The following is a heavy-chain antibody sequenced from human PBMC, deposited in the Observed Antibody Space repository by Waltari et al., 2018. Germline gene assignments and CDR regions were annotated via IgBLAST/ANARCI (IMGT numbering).Heavy chain of an antibody. J-gene: IGHJ4*03. D-gene: IGHD3-22*01. CDR1: GFTFSSYG. CDR2: IRYDGSNK. CDR3: ATIPRSGYLSFDY. Sequence: QVQLVESGGGVVQPGGSLRLSCAASGFTFSSYGMHWVRQAPGKGREWVAFIRYDGSNKYYADSVKGRFTISRDNSKNTLYLQMNSLRAEDTAVYYCATIPRSGYLSFDYWGQGTMVTVSS. V-gene: IGHV3-30*02.